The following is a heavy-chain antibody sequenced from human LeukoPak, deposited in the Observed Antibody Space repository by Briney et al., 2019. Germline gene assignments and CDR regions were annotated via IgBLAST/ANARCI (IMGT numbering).Heavy chain of an antibody. CDR2: ISYDGSNK. D-gene: IGHD1-7*01. Sequence: GGSLRLSCAASGFTFSDYYMSWVRQAPGKGLEWVAVISYDGSNKYYADSVKGRFTISRDNSKNTLYLQMNSLRAEDTAVYYCARDRRDWNYLSRWFDPWGQGTLVTVSS. CDR1: GFTFSDYY. CDR3: ARDRRDWNYLSRWFDP. J-gene: IGHJ5*02. V-gene: IGHV3-30-3*01.